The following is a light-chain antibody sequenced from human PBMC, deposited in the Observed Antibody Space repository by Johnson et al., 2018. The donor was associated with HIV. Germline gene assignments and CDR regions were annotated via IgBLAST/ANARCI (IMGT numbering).Light chain of an antibody. V-gene: IGLV1-51*01. CDR2: DNN. J-gene: IGLJ1*01. Sequence: QSVLTQPPSVSAAPVQKVTISCSGIGSNIGNNYVSWYQQLPGTAPKLLIYDNNKRPSGIPDRFSGSKSGTSATLGITGLQTGDEADDYCGTWDSSLSAYVFGTGTKVTVL. CDR1: GSNIGNNY. CDR3: GTWDSSLSAYV.